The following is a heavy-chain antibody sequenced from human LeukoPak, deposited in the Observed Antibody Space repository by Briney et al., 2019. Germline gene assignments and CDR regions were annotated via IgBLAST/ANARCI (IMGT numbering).Heavy chain of an antibody. CDR1: GYTFTIYG. CDR3: AREHRYCSSTSCHRYAYYYYYMDV. D-gene: IGHD2-2*01. J-gene: IGHJ6*03. V-gene: IGHV1-18*01. Sequence: SSVKVSFKASGYTFTIYGISWVRQAPGQGLEWMGWISAYNGNTNYAQKLQGRVTMTTDTTTSTAYMELRSLRSDDTAVYYCAREHRYCSSTSCHRYAYYYYYMDVWGKGTTVTVSS. CDR2: ISAYNGNT.